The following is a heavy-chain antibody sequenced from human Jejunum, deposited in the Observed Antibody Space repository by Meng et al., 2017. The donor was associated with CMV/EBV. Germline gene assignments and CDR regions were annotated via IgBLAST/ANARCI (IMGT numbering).Heavy chain of an antibody. CDR2: INPNIGGA. V-gene: IGHV1-2*02. J-gene: IGHJ4*02. Sequence: GSTFPGHYFRWVRQAPGQGLELMGWINPNIGGAHYLQKFQGRVTMTRDTSLSTAYMEMTSLTSDDTAVYYCAKVIATTRPGSPLDSWGQGTLVTVSS. CDR1: GSTFPGHY. CDR3: AKVIATTRPGSPLDS. D-gene: IGHD6-6*01.